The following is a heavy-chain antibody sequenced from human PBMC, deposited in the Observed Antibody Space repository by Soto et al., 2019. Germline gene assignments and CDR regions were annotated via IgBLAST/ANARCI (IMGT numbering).Heavy chain of an antibody. CDR3: ARGGTPIHY. CDR1: RYTFTNFG. V-gene: IGHV1-18*01. CDR2: ISAYNGNT. D-gene: IGHD3-16*01. Sequence: QAQLVQSGAEGKKPGPSVKISCKSSRYTFTNFGISWVRQAPGQGLEWMGWISAYNGNTNYAQNFQGRVTMTADTSTSTAYMELRSLRSAGAAVDYCARGGTPIHYGGEGPMVAFSS. J-gene: IGHJ4*02.